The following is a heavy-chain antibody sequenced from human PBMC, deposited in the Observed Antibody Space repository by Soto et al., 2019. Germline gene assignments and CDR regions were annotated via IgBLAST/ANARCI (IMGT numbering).Heavy chain of an antibody. CDR3: AKDDCSSTSCYVGGPWKDFVVVVADTD. CDR1: GFTFSSYA. Sequence: GGSLRLSCAASGFTFSSYAMSWVRQAPGKGLEWVSAISGSGGSTYYADSVEGRFTISRDNSKKTMYPQMNSLRVEESGVYYCAKDDCSSTSCYVGGPWKDFVVVVADTDWGQGTLVTVSS. V-gene: IGHV3-23*01. CDR2: ISGSGGST. J-gene: IGHJ4*02. D-gene: IGHD2-2*01.